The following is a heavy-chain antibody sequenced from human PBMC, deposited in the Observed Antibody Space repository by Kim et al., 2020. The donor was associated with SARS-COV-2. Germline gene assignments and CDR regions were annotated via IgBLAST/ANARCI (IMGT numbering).Heavy chain of an antibody. D-gene: IGHD5-12*01. V-gene: IGHV5-51*01. CDR2: IYPGDSDT. CDR3: ARPRRLRERGYYYYGMDV. J-gene: IGHJ6*02. CDR1: GYSFTSYW. Sequence: GESLKISCKGSGYSFTSYWIGWVRQMPGKGLEWMGIIYPGDSDTRYSPSFQGQVTISADKSISTAYLQWSSLKASDTAMYYCARPRRLRERGYYYYGMDVWGQGTTVTVSS.